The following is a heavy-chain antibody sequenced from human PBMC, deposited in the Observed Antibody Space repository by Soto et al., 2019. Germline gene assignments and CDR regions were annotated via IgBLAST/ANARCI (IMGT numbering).Heavy chain of an antibody. CDR2: IYHSGST. D-gene: IGHD3-16*02. CDR1: GGSISSSNW. Sequence: KPSETLSLTCAVSGGSISSSNWWSWVRQPPGKGLEWMGEIYHSGSTNYNPSLKSRVTISVDKSKNQFSLKLSSVTAADTAVYYCARGGYDYVWGSYRPFDYWGQGTLVTVSS. V-gene: IGHV4-4*02. J-gene: IGHJ4*02. CDR3: ARGGYDYVWGSYRPFDY.